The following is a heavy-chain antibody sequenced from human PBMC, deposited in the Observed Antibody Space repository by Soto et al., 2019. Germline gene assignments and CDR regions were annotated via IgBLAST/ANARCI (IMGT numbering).Heavy chain of an antibody. J-gene: IGHJ4*02. D-gene: IGHD3-22*01. CDR3: ARDPTYYYDSSGYYDY. CDR1: GFTFGHYA. CDR2: IKKDGSEK. Sequence: GGSLRLSCAASGFTFGHYAMHWVRQAPGKGLEWVANIKKDGSEKYYVDSVKGRFTISKDNAKNTLYLQMNSLRADDTAVYYCARDPTYYYDSSGYYDYWGQGTLVTVSS. V-gene: IGHV3-7*01.